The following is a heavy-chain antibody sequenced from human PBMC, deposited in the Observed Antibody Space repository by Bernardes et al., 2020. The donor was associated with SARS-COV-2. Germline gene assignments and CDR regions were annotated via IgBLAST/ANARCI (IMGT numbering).Heavy chain of an antibody. CDR3: ARNITAVHRDMGSHRHDVFDV. CDR1: GDSISTYNYY. V-gene: IGHV4-39*01. CDR2: LYNSGST. D-gene: IGHD5-18*01. Sequence: SETLSLTCTVSGDSISTYNYYWGWIRQPPGKGLEWIGSLYNSGSTYYNPSLKSRVTVSVDTSKNQVSLTLRSVTAADTATYYCARNITAVHRDMGSHRHDVFDVWGQGTMVTVSS. J-gene: IGHJ3*01.